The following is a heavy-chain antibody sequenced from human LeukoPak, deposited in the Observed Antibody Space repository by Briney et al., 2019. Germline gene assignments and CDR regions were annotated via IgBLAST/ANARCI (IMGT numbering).Heavy chain of an antibody. CDR3: AREREGGRCFDY. V-gene: IGHV1-69*06. CDR1: GGTFSSYA. D-gene: IGHD3-16*01. CDR2: IIPIFGTA. J-gene: IGHJ4*02. Sequence: GASVKVSCKASGGTFSSYAISWVRQAPGQGLEWMGGIIPIFGTANYAQKFQGRVTITADKSTSTAYMELSSLRSEDTAVYYCAREREGGRCFDYWGQGTLVTVSS.